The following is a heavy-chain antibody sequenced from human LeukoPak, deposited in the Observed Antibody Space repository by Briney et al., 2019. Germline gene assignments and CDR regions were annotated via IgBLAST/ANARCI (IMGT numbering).Heavy chain of an antibody. CDR1: GGSIISVGYP. CDR2: IYHSGST. D-gene: IGHD2/OR15-2a*01. V-gene: IGHV4-30-2*01. CDR3: VRFSRGYGIDV. Sequence: SDTLSLTWAVSGGSIISVGYPWSWILQPPGKGREWIEYIYHSGSTYSNPSLKSRVTISVDRSKNQFSLKMSSVTAADTAVYYSVRFSRGYGIDVWGQGTT. J-gene: IGHJ6*02.